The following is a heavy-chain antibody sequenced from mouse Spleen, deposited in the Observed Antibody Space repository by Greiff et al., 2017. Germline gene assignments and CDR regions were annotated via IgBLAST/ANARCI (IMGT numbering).Heavy chain of an antibody. V-gene: IGHV7-3*01. J-gene: IGHJ2*01. Sequence: EVKLVESGGGLVQPGGSLSLSCAASGFTFTDYYMSWVRQPPGKALEWLGYIRNKANGYTTEYSASVKGRFTISRDNSQSILDLQMNALRAEDSATYYCARFPYYFDYWGQGTTLTVSS. CDR1: GFTFTDYY. CDR3: ARFPYYFDY. CDR2: IRNKANGYTT.